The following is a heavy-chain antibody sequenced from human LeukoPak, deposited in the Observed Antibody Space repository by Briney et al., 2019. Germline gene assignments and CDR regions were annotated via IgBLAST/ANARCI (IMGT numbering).Heavy chain of an antibody. CDR3: ASLSRPGYCSSTSCYG. D-gene: IGHD2-2*01. CDR1: GRSVSSGSYY. J-gene: IGHJ4*02. Sequence: SETLSLTCTVSGRSVSSGSYYWSWIRQPPGKGLEWIGYIYYSGSTNYNPSLKSRVTISVDTSKNQFSLKLSSVTAADTAVYYCASLSRPGYCSSTSCYGWGQRTLVTVSS. V-gene: IGHV4-61*01. CDR2: IYYSGST.